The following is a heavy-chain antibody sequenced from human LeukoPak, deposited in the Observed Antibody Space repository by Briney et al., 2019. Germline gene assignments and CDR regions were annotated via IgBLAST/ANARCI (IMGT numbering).Heavy chain of an antibody. Sequence: GASLRLSCAASGFTFSSYAMSWVRQAPGKGLEWVSAISGSGGSTYYADSVKGRFTISRDNSKNTLYLQMHSLRAEDTAVYYCAQHPSWIQLWDYFDYWGQGTLVTVSS. CDR3: AQHPSWIQLWDYFDY. D-gene: IGHD5-18*01. CDR2: ISGSGGST. V-gene: IGHV3-23*01. J-gene: IGHJ4*02. CDR1: GFTFSSYA.